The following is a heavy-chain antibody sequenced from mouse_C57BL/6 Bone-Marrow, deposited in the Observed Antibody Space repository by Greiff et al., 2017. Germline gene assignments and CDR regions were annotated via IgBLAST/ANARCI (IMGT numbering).Heavy chain of an antibody. J-gene: IGHJ3*01. CDR1: GFTFSDYY. CDR2: ISNGGGST. Sequence: DVMLVESGGGLVQPGGSLKLSCAASGFTFSDYYMYWVRQTPEKRLEWVAYISNGGGSTYYPDTVKGRFTISRDNAKNTLYLQMSRLKSEDTAMYYCARPLIYYYGSSWFAYWGQGTLVTVSA. CDR3: ARPLIYYYGSSWFAY. D-gene: IGHD1-1*01. V-gene: IGHV5-12*01.